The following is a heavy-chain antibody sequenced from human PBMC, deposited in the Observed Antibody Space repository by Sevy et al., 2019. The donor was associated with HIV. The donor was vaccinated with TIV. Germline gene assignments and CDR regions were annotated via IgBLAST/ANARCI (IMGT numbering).Heavy chain of an antibody. CDR2: IYAGGST. V-gene: IGHV3-53*01. Sequence: GGSLRLSCAASGFAVSSNYMSWVRQAPGKGLEWVSVIYAGGSTYYADSVKGRFTIFRDNCKNTVYLQMNSLRAEDTAVYFCARDHYDSLWGSYWYYFDYWGQGTLVTVSS. D-gene: IGHD3-16*01. CDR1: GFAVSSNY. CDR3: ARDHYDSLWGSYWYYFDY. J-gene: IGHJ4*02.